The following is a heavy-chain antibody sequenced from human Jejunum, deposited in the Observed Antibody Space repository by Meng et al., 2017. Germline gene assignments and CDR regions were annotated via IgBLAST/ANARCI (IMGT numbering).Heavy chain of an antibody. D-gene: IGHD2-21*01. Sequence: VELGEAGGGLVQPGGSLGLSWPASGFTFSDHYMDWVRQAPGKGLEWVGRIRNNANSYTTEYAASVRGRFTISRDDSKNSLYLQMNSLKTEDTAVYYCARDLIASGAFFDYWGQGTLVTVSS. CDR1: GFTFSDHY. V-gene: IGHV3-72*01. J-gene: IGHJ4*01. CDR2: IRNNANSYTT. CDR3: ARDLIASGAFFDY.